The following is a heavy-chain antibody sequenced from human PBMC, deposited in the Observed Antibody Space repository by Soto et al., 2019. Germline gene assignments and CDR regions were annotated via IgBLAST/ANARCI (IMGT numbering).Heavy chain of an antibody. J-gene: IGHJ4*02. CDR2: ILQTGHT. CDR3: VRSPRRVGGKWYLDY. D-gene: IGHD2-15*01. V-gene: IGHV4-4*02. CDR1: GDSFSGPNW. Sequence: PSETLSLTCAGSGDSFSGPNWWTWVRQPPGKGLEWIGDILQTGHTDYSPSLSSRLTISIDTSTREFSLNLTSVTATDTAVYYCVRSPRRVGGKWYLDYCGQGALVHVSA.